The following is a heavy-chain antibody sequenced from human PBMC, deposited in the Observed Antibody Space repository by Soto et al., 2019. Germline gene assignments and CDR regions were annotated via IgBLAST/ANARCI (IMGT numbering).Heavy chain of an antibody. CDR2: IYWDDDK. V-gene: IGHV2-5*02. CDR1: GFSLSTSGVG. J-gene: IGHJ4*02. D-gene: IGHD6-25*01. Sequence: SGPTLVNPTQTLTLTCTFSGFSLSTSGVGVAWIRQSPGKALEWLALIYWDDDKRYSPSLKSRVTITKDTSTNQVVLTMTNMDPVDTATYYCARLRHSSGSFYFDFWGQGILVTVS. CDR3: ARLRHSSGSFYFDF.